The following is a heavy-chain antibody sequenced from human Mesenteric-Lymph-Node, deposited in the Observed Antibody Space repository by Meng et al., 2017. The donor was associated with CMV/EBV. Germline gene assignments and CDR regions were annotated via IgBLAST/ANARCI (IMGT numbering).Heavy chain of an antibody. D-gene: IGHD2-2*01. CDR1: GFTFSTYA. CDR3: ARDQRKYQLLSSLFDN. Sequence: GESLKISCAASGFTFSTYAVHWVRQAPGKGLEWVATISYDGGKNYYADSVTGRFTISRDNFKNTLYLQMNSLRAEDTAVYYCARDQRKYQLLSSLFDNWGQGTLVTVSS. V-gene: IGHV3-30*04. CDR2: ISYDGGKN. J-gene: IGHJ4*02.